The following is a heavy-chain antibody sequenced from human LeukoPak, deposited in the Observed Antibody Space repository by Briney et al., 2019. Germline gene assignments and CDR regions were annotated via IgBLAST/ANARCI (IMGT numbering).Heavy chain of an antibody. V-gene: IGHV3-23*01. CDR1: GFTFSTFA. CDR2: ITGSGST. D-gene: IGHD1-7*01. J-gene: IGHJ6*03. CDR3: AGLELVFGWRNSYYMDV. Sequence: GGSLRLSCAGTGFTFSTFAMTWVRQAPGKGLEWVSVITGSGSTYYADSVKGRFTISRDNSKSTLYLQMNSLRADDTAVYYCAGLELVFGWRNSYYMDVWGKGTTVTVSS.